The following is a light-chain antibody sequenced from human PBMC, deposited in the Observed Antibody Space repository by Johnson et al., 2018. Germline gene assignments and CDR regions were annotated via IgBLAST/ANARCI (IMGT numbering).Light chain of an antibody. CDR3: GTWDSSLIAGKV. J-gene: IGLJ1*01. Sequence: QSVLTQPPSVSAAPGQKVTISCSGSSSNIGNNYVSWYQQLPGTAPKLLIYENNKRPSGIPDRLSGSKSGTSATLGITGLQTGDEADYYCGTWDSSLIAGKVFGTGTKVTVL. V-gene: IGLV1-51*02. CDR1: SSNIGNNY. CDR2: ENN.